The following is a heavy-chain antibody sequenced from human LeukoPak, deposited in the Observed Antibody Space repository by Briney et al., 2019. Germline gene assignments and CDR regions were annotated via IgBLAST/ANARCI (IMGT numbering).Heavy chain of an antibody. CDR1: GGPFSDCY. Sequence: PSETLSLTCAVYGGPFSDCYWTWIRQPPGKGLEWIGEINHSGSTAYNPSLKSRVTMSVDTSKNQFSLKLSSVTAADTAVYYCARVPLYNFWTARTFFDSWGQGTLVTVSS. V-gene: IGHV4-34*01. CDR3: ARVPLYNFWTARTFFDS. D-gene: IGHD3/OR15-3a*01. J-gene: IGHJ4*02. CDR2: INHSGST.